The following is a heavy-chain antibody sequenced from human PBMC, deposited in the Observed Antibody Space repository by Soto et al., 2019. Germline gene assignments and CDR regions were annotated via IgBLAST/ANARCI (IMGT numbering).Heavy chain of an antibody. CDR3: ARDQIQNYYDSSDYYYGMDV. CDR2: INPNSGGT. CDR1: GYTFTGYY. V-gene: IGHV1-2*04. J-gene: IGHJ6*01. Sequence: ASVKVSCKASGYTFTGYYMHWVRQAPGQGLEWMGWINPNSGGTNYVQKFQGWVTMTRDTSISTAYMELSRLRSDDTAVYYCARDQIQNYYDSSDYYYGMDVWGQGTTVTVSS. D-gene: IGHD3-22*01.